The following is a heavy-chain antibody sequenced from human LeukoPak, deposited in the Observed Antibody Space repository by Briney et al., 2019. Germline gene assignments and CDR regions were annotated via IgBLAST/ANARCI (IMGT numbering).Heavy chain of an antibody. V-gene: IGHV1-46*01. CDR1: GYTFTSYY. CDR3: ARGYCSSPSCYTSDI. D-gene: IGHD2-2*02. Sequence: GASVKVSCKASGYTFTSYYMHWVRQAPGQGLEWMGIINPSGHTTTYAQKFQGRVTMTGDTSTSTVYMELSSLRSEDTAVYYCARGYCSSPSCYTSDIWGQGTMVIVSS. CDR2: INPSGHTT. J-gene: IGHJ3*02.